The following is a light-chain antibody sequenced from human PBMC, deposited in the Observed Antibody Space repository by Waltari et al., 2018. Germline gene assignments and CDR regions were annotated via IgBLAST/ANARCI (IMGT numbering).Light chain of an antibody. CDR2: TTT. V-gene: IGLV1-47*01. J-gene: IGLJ1*01. CDR3: QSHDSSLRAYV. CDR1: SSHIGLNY. Sequence: QSVLTQPPSASGTPGQRDTISCSGSSSHIGLNYVYWYQQLPGPAPKLLIHTTTHRPSGVPDRFSGSKSGTSASLAISGLRSEDEAHYYCQSHDSSLRAYVSGTGTKVTVL.